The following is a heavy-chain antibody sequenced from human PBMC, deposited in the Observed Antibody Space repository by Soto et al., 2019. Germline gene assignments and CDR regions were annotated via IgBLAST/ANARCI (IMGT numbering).Heavy chain of an antibody. D-gene: IGHD2-21*02. Sequence: QVQLQESGPGLVKPSQTLSLTCTVSGGSISSGGYYWSWIRQHPGKGLGWIGYIYYSGSTYYNPSLKSRVXXSVDTSRSQFSLQLSSVTAAATAVYYSATVGGGDRHHGMDVWGQGTTVTVSS. CDR2: IYYSGST. J-gene: IGHJ6*02. CDR1: GGSISSGGYY. V-gene: IGHV4-31*03. CDR3: ATVGGGDRHHGMDV.